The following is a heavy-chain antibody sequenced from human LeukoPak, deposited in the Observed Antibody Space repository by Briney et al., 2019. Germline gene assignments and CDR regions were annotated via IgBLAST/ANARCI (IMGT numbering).Heavy chain of an antibody. V-gene: IGHV3-21*01. CDR3: ARDIAGATKVGY. J-gene: IGHJ4*02. Sequence: GSLGLSCAASGFTFSRYSMKWVRQAPGKGLEWVPSISSSSSYIYYADSVKGRFTISRDNAKNSLYLQMNSLRAEDTAVYYCARDIAGATKVGYWGQGTLVTVSS. CDR2: ISSSSSYI. CDR1: GFTFSRYS. D-gene: IGHD1-26*01.